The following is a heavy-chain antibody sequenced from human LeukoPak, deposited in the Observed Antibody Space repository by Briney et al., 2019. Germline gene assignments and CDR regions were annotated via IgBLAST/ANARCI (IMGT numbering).Heavy chain of an antibody. Sequence: GASVKVSCKASGYTFTGYYIHWVRQAPGQGLEWMGIINPSGGSTSYAQKFQGRVTMTRDTSTSTVYMELSSLRSEDTAVYYCARDPGWLRYFDYWGQGTLVTVSS. CDR3: ARDPGWLRYFDY. CDR1: GYTFTGYY. V-gene: IGHV1-46*01. D-gene: IGHD6-19*01. J-gene: IGHJ4*02. CDR2: INPSGGST.